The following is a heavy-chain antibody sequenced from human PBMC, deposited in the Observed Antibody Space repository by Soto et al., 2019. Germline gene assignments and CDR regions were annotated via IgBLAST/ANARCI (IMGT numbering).Heavy chain of an antibody. CDR2: ISWNSGSI. V-gene: IGHV3-9*01. CDR3: AKEKTIAVLGVIDY. CDR1: GFTFDDFA. Sequence: FLRLSCAASGFTFDDFAMHWVRQAPGRGLEWVSGISWNSGSIGYADSVKGRFTISRDNAKNSLYLQMNSLRAEDTALYYCAKEKTIAVLGVIDYWGQGTQVTVSS. J-gene: IGHJ4*02. D-gene: IGHD6-19*01.